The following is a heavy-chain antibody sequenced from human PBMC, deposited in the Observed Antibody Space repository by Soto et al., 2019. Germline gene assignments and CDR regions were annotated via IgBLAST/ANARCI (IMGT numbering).Heavy chain of an antibody. V-gene: IGHV3-30*18. Sequence: QVQLVESGGGVVQPGRSLRLSCAASGFTFSSCGIHWVRQAPGKGLEWVAVISYDGSNKYYADSVKGRFTISRDNSKNTLYLQMNSLRAEDTAVYYCAKGKRGYSYGNFDYWGQGTLVTVSS. CDR3: AKGKRGYSYGNFDY. D-gene: IGHD5-18*01. J-gene: IGHJ4*02. CDR2: ISYDGSNK. CDR1: GFTFSSCG.